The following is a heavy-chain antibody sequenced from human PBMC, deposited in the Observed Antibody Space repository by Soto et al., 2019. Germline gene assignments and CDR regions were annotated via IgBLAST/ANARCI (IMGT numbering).Heavy chain of an antibody. Sequence: EVQLLESGGGLVQPGGSLRLSCAASGFTFSSYAMSWVRQAPGKELEWVSAISGSGGSTYYAASVKGRFTISRDNSKNTLYLQMHSLRAEDTAVYYCAKDIDYSYAPRGGDYGGQGTMVTVSS. J-gene: IGHJ4*02. V-gene: IGHV3-23*01. D-gene: IGHD5-18*01. CDR2: ISGSGGST. CDR3: AKDIDYSYAPRGGDY. CDR1: GFTFSSYA.